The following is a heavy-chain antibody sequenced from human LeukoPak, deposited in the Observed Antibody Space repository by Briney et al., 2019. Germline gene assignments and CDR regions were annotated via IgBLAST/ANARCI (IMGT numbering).Heavy chain of an antibody. D-gene: IGHD3-9*01. Sequence: GGSLRLSCAASGFTFSSYSMNWVRQAPGKGLEWVSSISSSSSYIYYADSVKGRFTISRDNAKNSLYLQMNSLRAEDTAVYYCAREHYDILTGSHPLDYWGQGTLVTVSS. CDR1: GFTFSSYS. V-gene: IGHV3-21*01. CDR3: AREHYDILTGSHPLDY. J-gene: IGHJ4*02. CDR2: ISSSSSYI.